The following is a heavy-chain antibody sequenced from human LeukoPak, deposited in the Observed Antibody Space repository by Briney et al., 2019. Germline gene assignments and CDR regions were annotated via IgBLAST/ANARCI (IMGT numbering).Heavy chain of an antibody. V-gene: IGHV4-39*07. CDR2: IYYSGST. CDR1: GGSISSSSYY. J-gene: IGHJ4*02. Sequence: SETLSLTCTVSGGSISSSSYYWGWIRQPPGKGLEWIGSIYYSGSTYYNPSLKSRVTISVDTSKNQISLKLSSVTAADTAVYYCARANRYDLFFDYWGQGTLVTVSS. D-gene: IGHD5-12*01. CDR3: ARANRYDLFFDY.